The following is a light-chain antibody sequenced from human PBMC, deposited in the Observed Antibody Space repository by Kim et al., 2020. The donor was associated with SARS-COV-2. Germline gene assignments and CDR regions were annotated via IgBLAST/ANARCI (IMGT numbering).Light chain of an antibody. Sequence: CPGERATLSCRASQGVSSSYLAWYQQKRGQAPRLIIYGASSRATGIPDRFSGSGSGTDFTLTISRLEPEDFAVYYCQQYGTSSYTFGQGTKLEI. V-gene: IGKV3-20*01. J-gene: IGKJ2*01. CDR1: QGVSSSY. CDR3: QQYGTSSYT. CDR2: GAS.